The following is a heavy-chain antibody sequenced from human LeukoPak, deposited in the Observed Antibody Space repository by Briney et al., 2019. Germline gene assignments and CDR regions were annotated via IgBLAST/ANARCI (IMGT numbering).Heavy chain of an antibody. D-gene: IGHD5-18*01. Sequence: ASVKVSCKATGYTFTSYGIGWVRQAPGQGLEWVGRISPYNGNTNYAQKLQGRVTMTTDTSTSTAYMELRSLRSDDAAVYYCARDLENSYGHVGDYWGQGTLVTVSS. CDR3: ARDLENSYGHVGDY. V-gene: IGHV1-18*01. J-gene: IGHJ4*02. CDR2: ISPYNGNT. CDR1: GYTFTSYG.